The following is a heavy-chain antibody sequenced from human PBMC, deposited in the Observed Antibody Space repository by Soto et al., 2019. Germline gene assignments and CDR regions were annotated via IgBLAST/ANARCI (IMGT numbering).Heavy chain of an antibody. Sequence: QVQLQQWGAGLLKPSETLSLTCAVHGGSFSGYYWLWIRQPPGMGLEWIGEINHSGSASYNPSLKSRVTISVDTSKNQFSLKLTSVTAADTALYYCARGMSASNSSIPLYYWGQGTLVTVSS. J-gene: IGHJ4*02. CDR1: GGSFSGYY. V-gene: IGHV4-34*01. CDR3: ARGMSASNSSIPLYY. D-gene: IGHD2-15*01. CDR2: INHSGSA.